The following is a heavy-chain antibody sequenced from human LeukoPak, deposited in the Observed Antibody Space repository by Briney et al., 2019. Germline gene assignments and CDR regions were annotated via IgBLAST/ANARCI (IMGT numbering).Heavy chain of an antibody. Sequence: SQTLSLTCTVSGDSISSGSYYWSWIRQPAGKGLEWIGRIYTSGSTNYNPSLKSRVTISVDTSKNQFSLKLSSVTAADTAVYYCASTPVDTAMGLIDYWGQGTLVTVSS. V-gene: IGHV4-61*02. D-gene: IGHD5-18*01. CDR2: IYTSGST. CDR1: GDSISSGSYY. CDR3: ASTPVDTAMGLIDY. J-gene: IGHJ4*02.